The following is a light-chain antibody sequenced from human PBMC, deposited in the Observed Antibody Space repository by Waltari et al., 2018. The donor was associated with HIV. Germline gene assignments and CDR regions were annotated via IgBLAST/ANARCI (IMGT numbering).Light chain of an antibody. CDR1: QDIRYD. CDR3: LQDYNYPRT. V-gene: IGKV1-6*02. CDR2: DAS. J-gene: IGKJ1*01. Sequence: AIQMTQSPSSLSASVGDRVTIPCLASQDIRYDLAWYQHRPGRAPTLLIYDASVLNFGAPSIFSGGGSGTAFTLTISSLQPEDSATYFCLQDYNYPRTFGQGTRVEVK.